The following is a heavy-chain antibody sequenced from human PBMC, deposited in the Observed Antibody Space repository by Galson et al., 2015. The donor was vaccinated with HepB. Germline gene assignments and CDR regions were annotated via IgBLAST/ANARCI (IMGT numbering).Heavy chain of an antibody. V-gene: IGHV3-30*18. D-gene: IGHD2-2*01. CDR2: TSYDEVNK. Sequence: SLRLSCAASGFTFRNYGMHWVRQAPGRGLEWVAVTSYDEVNKFYADSVKGRFTISRDNSKNMLYLQTNSLRAEDTAVYYCVKDKAGMHCSRPTCHFGMDVWGQGTTVTVSS. J-gene: IGHJ6*02. CDR1: GFTFRNYG. CDR3: VKDKAGMHCSRPTCHFGMDV.